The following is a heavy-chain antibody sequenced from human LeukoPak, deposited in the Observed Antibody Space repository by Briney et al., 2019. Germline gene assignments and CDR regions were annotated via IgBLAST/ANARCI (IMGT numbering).Heavy chain of an antibody. Sequence: SETLSLTCAVYGGSFSGYYWSWIRQPPGKGLEWIGEINHSGSTNYNPSLKSRVTISVDTSKNQFSLKLSSVTAADTAVYYCARRQYSSSGFDYWGQGTLVTVSS. CDR3: ARRQYSSSGFDY. D-gene: IGHD6-19*01. CDR1: GGSFSGYY. V-gene: IGHV4-34*01. J-gene: IGHJ4*02. CDR2: INHSGST.